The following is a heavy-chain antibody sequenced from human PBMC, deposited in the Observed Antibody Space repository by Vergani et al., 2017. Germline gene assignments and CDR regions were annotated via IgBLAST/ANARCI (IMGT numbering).Heavy chain of an antibody. CDR3: AKDSSSWSIRTYDY. J-gene: IGHJ4*02. Sequence: EVHLLESGGGLIQPGGSLRISCAASGFTFDNYAMTWVRQAPGKGLQWVSGISGSGSSKFYEDSLKGRVTISRDNSKNSLYLQMNSLRAEDTALYYCAKDSSSWSIRTYDYWGQGTLVTVSS. V-gene: IGHV3-23*01. CDR1: GFTFDNYA. CDR2: ISGSGSSK. D-gene: IGHD6-13*01.